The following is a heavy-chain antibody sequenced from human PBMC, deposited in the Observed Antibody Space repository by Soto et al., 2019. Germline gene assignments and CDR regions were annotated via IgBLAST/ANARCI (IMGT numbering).Heavy chain of an antibody. CDR1: GFTFSSYS. V-gene: IGHV3-23*01. CDR3: AKGGGSRVYPPPFDY. D-gene: IGHD3-16*01. Sequence: EVQLLETGGGLVQPGGSLRLSCTASGFTFSSYSLSWVRRAPGKGLEWVSAISGSGGSTYYADSVKGRFTISRDNSKNPLYLKRNGRRVEDTAFYYCAKGGGSRVYPPPFDYGGQGTLVPVSS. CDR2: ISGSGGST. J-gene: IGHJ4*02.